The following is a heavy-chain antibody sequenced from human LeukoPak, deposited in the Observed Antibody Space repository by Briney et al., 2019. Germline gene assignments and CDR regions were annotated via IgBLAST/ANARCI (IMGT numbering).Heavy chain of an antibody. Sequence: SETLSLTYTVSGGSISSYYWSWIRQPPGKGLEWIGYIYYSGSTNYNPSLKSRVTISVDTSKNQFSLKLSSVTAADTAVYYCAKTITIFGVAPFNWFDPWGQGTLVTVSS. CDR2: IYYSGST. CDR1: GGSISSYY. D-gene: IGHD3-3*01. V-gene: IGHV4-59*01. J-gene: IGHJ5*02. CDR3: AKTITIFGVAPFNWFDP.